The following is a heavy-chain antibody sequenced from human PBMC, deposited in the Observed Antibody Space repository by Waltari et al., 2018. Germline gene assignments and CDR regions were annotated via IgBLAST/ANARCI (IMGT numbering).Heavy chain of an antibody. Sequence: QVQLQQWGAGLLKPSETLSLTCAVYGGSFSGYYWSWIRQPPGKGLEWIGEINHSGSTNYNPSLKSRVTISVDTSKNQFSLKLSSVTAADTAVYYCARGQGGAAALLTFDYWGQGTLVTVSS. CDR1: GGSFSGYY. CDR2: INHSGST. V-gene: IGHV4-34*01. J-gene: IGHJ4*02. D-gene: IGHD6-13*01. CDR3: ARGQGGAAALLTFDY.